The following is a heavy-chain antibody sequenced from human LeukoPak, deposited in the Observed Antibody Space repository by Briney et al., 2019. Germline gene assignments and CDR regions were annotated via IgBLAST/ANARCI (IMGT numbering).Heavy chain of an antibody. CDR1: GGSITSTNW. V-gene: IGHV4-4*02. J-gene: IGHJ4*02. CDR2: VSLSGLT. Sequence: SETLSLTCGVSGGSITSTNWWSRVRQPPGQGLEWIGEVSLSGLTNYNPTLNSRVIMALDTSKNHLSLNLTSVTAADTAVYFCSRENGAFPPFGYWGQGTLVTVPS. CDR3: SRENGAFPPFGY. D-gene: IGHD2-8*01.